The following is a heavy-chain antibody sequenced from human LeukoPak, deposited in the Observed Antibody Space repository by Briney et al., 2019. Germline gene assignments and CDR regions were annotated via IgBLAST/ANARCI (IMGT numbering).Heavy chain of an antibody. V-gene: IGHV3-72*01. CDR1: GFTFSDHY. CDR3: AGEAGSYGPVVY. D-gene: IGHD3-10*01. J-gene: IGHJ4*02. CDR2: CRNKANSYTT. Sequence: GGSLRLSCAASGFTFSDHYMDWVRQAPGEGLEWVGRCRNKANSYTTEYAASVEGRFTISRDDSKNSLYLQMNSLKAEDTAVYYCAGEAGSYGPVVYWGQGTLVTVSS.